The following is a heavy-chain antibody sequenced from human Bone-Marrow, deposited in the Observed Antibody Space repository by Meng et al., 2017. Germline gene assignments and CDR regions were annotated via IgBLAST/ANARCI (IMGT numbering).Heavy chain of an antibody. V-gene: IGHV1-69*06. Sequence: HVLRVWGWAGERERGHSVHLPCRVSGRTFRRHDMSWVRQGHGQGLEGMGRIIPIFGPANYAQKFQGRVTITADKSTSTDYMERSSLRSEDTAVYYCARGYCSGGSCYSIDYWGQGTLVTVSS. D-gene: IGHD2-15*01. CDR1: GRTFRRHD. CDR2: IIPIFGPA. CDR3: ARGYCSGGSCYSIDY. J-gene: IGHJ4*02.